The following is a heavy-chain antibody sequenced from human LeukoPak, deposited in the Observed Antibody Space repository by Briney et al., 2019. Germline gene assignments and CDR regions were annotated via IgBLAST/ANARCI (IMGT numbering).Heavy chain of an antibody. CDR3: ARDTAMVRGDYCYYYGMDV. V-gene: IGHV3-30-3*01. D-gene: IGHD5-18*01. CDR2: ISYDGSNK. Sequence: GGSLRLSCAASGFTFSSYAMHWVRQAPGKGLEWVAVISYDGSNKYYADSVKGRFTISRDNSKNTLYLQMNSLRAEDTAVYYCARDTAMVRGDYCYYYGMDVWGQGTTVTVSS. J-gene: IGHJ6*02. CDR1: GFTFSSYA.